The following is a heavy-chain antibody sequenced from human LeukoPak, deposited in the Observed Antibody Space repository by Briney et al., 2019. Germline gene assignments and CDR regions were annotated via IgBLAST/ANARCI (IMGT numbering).Heavy chain of an antibody. V-gene: IGHV3-74*01. CDR2: INTDGSTT. CDR1: GFTFSSYW. CDR3: TMDLTGPFDD. J-gene: IGHJ4*02. D-gene: IGHD3-9*01. Sequence: PGGSLRLSCAASGFTFSSYWMHWVRQVPGRGLVWVSRINTDGSTTSYADSVKGRFTIFRGNAQNTLYLQMNSLRVEDTGVYYCTMDLTGPFDDWGQGTLVTVSS.